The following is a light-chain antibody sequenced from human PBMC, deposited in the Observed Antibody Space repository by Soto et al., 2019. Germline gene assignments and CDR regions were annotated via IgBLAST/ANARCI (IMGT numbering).Light chain of an antibody. CDR1: QTISSW. V-gene: IGKV1-5*03. CDR2: KAS. J-gene: IGKJ2*01. Sequence: DIQMTQSPSTLSASVGDRVTITCRASQTISSWLAWYQQKPGKAPKLLIDKASSLESGVPSRFRGSGSGTEFTLTISRLQPDDFATYDCQQYSSPYTFGQGAKLEIK. CDR3: QQYSSPYT.